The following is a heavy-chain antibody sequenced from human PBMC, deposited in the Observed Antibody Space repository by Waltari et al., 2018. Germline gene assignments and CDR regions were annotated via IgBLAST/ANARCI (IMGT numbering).Heavy chain of an antibody. D-gene: IGHD2-2*01. J-gene: IGHJ6*02. V-gene: IGHV3-21*01. CDR2: ITSSSTYT. CDR3: ARDLGSRGPRGMDV. Sequence: EVQLVESGGGLVKPGGSLRLSGAASGFTFSSYRRNWVRQAPGKGLEWVSSITSSSTYTYYADSVKGRFTISRDNARNSLFVEMKSLRAEDTAVYYCARDLGSRGPRGMDVWGQGTTVIVS. CDR1: GFTFSSYR.